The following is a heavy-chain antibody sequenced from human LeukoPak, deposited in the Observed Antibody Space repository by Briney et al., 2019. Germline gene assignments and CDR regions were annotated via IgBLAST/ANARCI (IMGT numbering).Heavy chain of an antibody. J-gene: IGHJ4*02. Sequence: GGSLRLSCAASGFTFSSYGMHWIRQTPGKGLEWVAVISYDGSNKYYADSVKGRFTISRDNSKNTLYLQMNSLRAEDTAVYYCAKDLSSSSLDYWGQGTLVTVSS. CDR3: AKDLSSSSLDY. CDR1: GFTFSSYG. D-gene: IGHD6-6*01. CDR2: ISYDGSNK. V-gene: IGHV3-30*18.